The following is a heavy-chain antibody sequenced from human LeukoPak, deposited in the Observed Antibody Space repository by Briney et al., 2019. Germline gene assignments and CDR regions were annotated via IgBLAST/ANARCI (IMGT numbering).Heavy chain of an antibody. CDR3: TSSPTTGDAFDM. CDR1: GFTFGDYV. J-gene: IGHJ3*02. Sequence: GGSLRLSCTATGFTFGDYVMTWVRQAPGKGLEWVGFIRSKAYGGTTEYAASVKGRFTISRDDSKSIAYLQMNSLKTEDTAVYYCTSSPTTGDAFDMWGQGTKVTVSP. D-gene: IGHD1-14*01. V-gene: IGHV3-49*04. CDR2: IRSKAYGGTT.